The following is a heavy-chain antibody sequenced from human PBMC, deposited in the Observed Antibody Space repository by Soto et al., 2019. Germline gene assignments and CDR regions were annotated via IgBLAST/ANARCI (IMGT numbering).Heavy chain of an antibody. J-gene: IGHJ3*02. CDR3: ARSHCSGGSCYLGAFDI. D-gene: IGHD2-15*01. V-gene: IGHV1-46*01. CDR1: GYTFINFF. Sequence: QVQLVQSGAEVQKPGASVKISCETSGYTFINFFIHWVRQAPGQGLEWVGIINPSSGSTTYSKKFQGRVTMTRDTSTNTVYMEVSSLRSDDTAVYYCARSHCSGGSCYLGAFDIWGQGTMVTVSS. CDR2: INPSSGST.